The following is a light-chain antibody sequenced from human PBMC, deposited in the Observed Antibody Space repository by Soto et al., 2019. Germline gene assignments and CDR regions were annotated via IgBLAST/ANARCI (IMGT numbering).Light chain of an antibody. CDR1: QSFSNNY. CDR2: GAS. V-gene: IGKV3-20*01. CDR3: QQYGSSGT. Sequence: EIVLTQSPGTLSLSPGERATLSCRASQSFSNNYLAWYQQKPGQAPRLLIYGASNRATGIPDRFSGSGSGTDFTLTISRLETEDFAVYYCQQYGSSGTFGQGTKVEI. J-gene: IGKJ1*01.